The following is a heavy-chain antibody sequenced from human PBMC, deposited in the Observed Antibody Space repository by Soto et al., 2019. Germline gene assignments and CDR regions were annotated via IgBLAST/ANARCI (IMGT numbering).Heavy chain of an antibody. D-gene: IGHD2-15*01. CDR3: ARDLGCSGGSCYSGIYYYGMDV. CDR1: GFTFSSYS. V-gene: IGHV3-21*01. J-gene: IGHJ6*02. CDR2: ISSSSSYI. Sequence: GSMGLSSAASGFTFSSYSMNWVRQAPGKGLEWVSSISSSSSYIYYADSVKGRFTISRDNSKNTLYLQMNSLRAEDTAVYYCARDLGCSGGSCYSGIYYYGMDVWGQGTTVTVSS.